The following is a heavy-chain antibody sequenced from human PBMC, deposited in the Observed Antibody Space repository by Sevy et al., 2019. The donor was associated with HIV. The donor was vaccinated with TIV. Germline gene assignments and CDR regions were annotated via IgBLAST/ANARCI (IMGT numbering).Heavy chain of an antibody. CDR1: GGSVSSDFSY. D-gene: IGHD4-17*01. CDR3: AKRDYGDYVDYFDP. CDR2: ISYGGTT. J-gene: IGHJ5*02. Sequence: SETLSLTCTVSGGSVSSDFSYWNWVRQPPGKGLEYIGSISYGGTTSYNPSLKSRVTISLDTSKNHFSLKVNSVTAADTAIYYCAKRDYGDYVDYFDPWGLGTLVTVSS. V-gene: IGHV4-61*03.